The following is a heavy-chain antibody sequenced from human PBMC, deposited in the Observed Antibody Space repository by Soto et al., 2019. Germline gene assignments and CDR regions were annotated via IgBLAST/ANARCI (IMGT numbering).Heavy chain of an antibody. V-gene: IGHV4-31*03. CDR2: IYYSGST. Sequence: PSETLSLTCTVSGGSISSGGYYWSWIRQHPGKGLEWIGYIYYSGSTYYNPSLKSRVTISVDTSKNQFSLKLSSVTAADTAVYYCARERRDDFWSGYYYDGMDVWGQGTAVT. J-gene: IGHJ6*02. D-gene: IGHD3-3*01. CDR3: ARERRDDFWSGYYYDGMDV. CDR1: GGSISSGGYY.